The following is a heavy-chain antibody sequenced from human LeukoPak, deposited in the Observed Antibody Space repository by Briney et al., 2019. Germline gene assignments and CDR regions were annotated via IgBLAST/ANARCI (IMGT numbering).Heavy chain of an antibody. CDR3: ARCRGILVAGTWDLDY. Sequence: GESLKISCIRSGYNFTNYSITWVRQMPGKGLEWVGRIDPSDSYINYSPSFQGHVTISAAKSISTAYLQWSSLKASDTAMYYCARCRGILVAGTWDLDYWGQGTLVTVSS. J-gene: IGHJ4*02. CDR1: GYNFTNYS. D-gene: IGHD6-19*01. V-gene: IGHV5-10-1*01. CDR2: IDPSDSYI.